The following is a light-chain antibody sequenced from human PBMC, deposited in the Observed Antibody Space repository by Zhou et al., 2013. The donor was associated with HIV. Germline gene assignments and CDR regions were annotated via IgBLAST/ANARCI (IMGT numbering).Light chain of an antibody. CDR3: QQSYSSPRT. CDR1: HGVRTW. V-gene: IGKV1-12*01. Sequence: DIQLTQSPSFVSASVGDKVTITCRASHGVRTWLAWYQQKPGKTPKLLIFGASRLQGGVPSRFSGRGSGTDFSLTIGRLQPEDFATYFCQQSYSSPRTFGQGT. J-gene: IGKJ1*01. CDR2: GAS.